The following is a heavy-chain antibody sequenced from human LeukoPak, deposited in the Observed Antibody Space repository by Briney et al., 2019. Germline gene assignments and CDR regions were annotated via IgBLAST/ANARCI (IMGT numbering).Heavy chain of an antibody. V-gene: IGHV3-23*01. Sequence: GGSLRLFCVASGFTFSRSWMSWVRRAPGKGLEWVSAISNSGGSTPYADSVKGRFTISRDNAKNTLYLQMNSLRAEDTAVYYCARGEHYYDSSGYYYLWGQGTLVTVSS. CDR2: ISNSGGST. CDR1: GFTFSRSW. D-gene: IGHD3-22*01. J-gene: IGHJ5*02. CDR3: ARGEHYYDSSGYYYL.